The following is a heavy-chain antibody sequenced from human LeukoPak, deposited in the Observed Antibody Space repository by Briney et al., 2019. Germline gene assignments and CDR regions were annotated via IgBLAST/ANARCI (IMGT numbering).Heavy chain of an antibody. CDR2: ISYPGST. CDR1: GGSISNSSFY. D-gene: IGHD1/OR15-1a*01. V-gene: IGHV4-39*07. J-gene: IGHJ4*02. CDR3: AGGGNWNIDY. Sequence: SETLSLTCTVSGGSISNSSFYWGWIRQPPGKGLECIASISYPGSTFYNPSLKSRVTISVDTSKNQFSLKLSSVTAADTAVYYCAGGGNWNIDYWGQGTLVTVSS.